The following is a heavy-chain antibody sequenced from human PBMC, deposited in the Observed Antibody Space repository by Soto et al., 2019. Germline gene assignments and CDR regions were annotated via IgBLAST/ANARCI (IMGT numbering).Heavy chain of an antibody. Sequence: QVQLQQWGAGLLKPSETLSLTCAVYGGSFSGYYWSWIRQPPGKGLEWIGEINHSGSTNYNPSLKSRVTISVDTSKNQFSLKLSSVTAADTAVYYCARARRGRVRGVRTPYYMDVWGKGTTVTVSS. D-gene: IGHD3-10*01. V-gene: IGHV4-34*01. J-gene: IGHJ6*03. CDR1: GGSFSGYY. CDR2: INHSGST. CDR3: ARARRGRVRGVRTPYYMDV.